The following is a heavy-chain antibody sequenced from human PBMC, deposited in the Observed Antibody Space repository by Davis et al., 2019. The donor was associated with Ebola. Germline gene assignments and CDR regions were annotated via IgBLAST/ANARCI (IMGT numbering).Heavy chain of an antibody. CDR3: ATDILSQPRD. V-gene: IGHV4-4*02. CDR2: IYHSGST. J-gene: IGHJ4*02. Sequence: PSETLSLTCAVSGGSISSSNWWSWVRQPPGKGLEWIGEIYHSGSTNYNPSLKSRVTISVDKSKNQFSLNVYSVTAADTAIYYCATDILSQPRDWGQGTLVTVSS. CDR1: GGSISSSNW.